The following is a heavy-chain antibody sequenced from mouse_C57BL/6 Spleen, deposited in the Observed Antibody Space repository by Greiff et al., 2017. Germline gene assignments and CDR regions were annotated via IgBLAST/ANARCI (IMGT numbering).Heavy chain of an antibody. V-gene: IGHV1-64*01. CDR3: ARSVCSKGFAY. J-gene: IGHJ3*01. CDR2: IHPNSGST. CDR1: GYTFTSYW. Sequence: QVQLQQPGAELVKPGASVKLSCKASGYTFTSYWMHWVKQRPGQGLEWIGMIHPNSGSTNYNEKFKSKATMTVDKSSSTAYMQLTSLTSEDSAVYYCARSVCSKGFAYWGQGTLVTVSA. D-gene: IGHD1-1*01.